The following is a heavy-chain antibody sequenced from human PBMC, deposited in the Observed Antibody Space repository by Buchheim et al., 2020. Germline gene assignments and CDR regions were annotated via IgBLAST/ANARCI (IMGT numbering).Heavy chain of an antibody. CDR1: GGTFTTYA. CDR2: IIPVFGTT. J-gene: IGHJ4*02. D-gene: IGHD3-22*01. CDR3: AFGGYYYDRSGYDSLDY. Sequence: QVRLLQSGAEVKKPGSSVKVSCKASGGTFTTYAITWVRQAPGQGLEWMGGIIPVFGTTDYAQRFQDRVTITADESTSTAYMQLSSLRSEDTAIYFCAFGGYYYDRSGYDSLDYWGQGTL. V-gene: IGHV1-69*01.